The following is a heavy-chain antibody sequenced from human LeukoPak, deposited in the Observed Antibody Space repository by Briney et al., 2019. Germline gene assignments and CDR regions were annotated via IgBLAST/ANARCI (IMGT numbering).Heavy chain of an antibody. J-gene: IGHJ4*02. Sequence: GGSLRLSCAPSGFTFSSYAMIWVRQAPGKGLEWVSAIRGSGGSTYYADSVKGRFTISRDNSKNTLYLQMNSLRAEDTAVYSCAKRNYDILTAAYYFDYWGQGTLVTVSS. CDR3: AKRNYDILTAAYYFDY. V-gene: IGHV3-23*01. CDR1: GFTFSSYA. D-gene: IGHD3-9*01. CDR2: IRGSGGST.